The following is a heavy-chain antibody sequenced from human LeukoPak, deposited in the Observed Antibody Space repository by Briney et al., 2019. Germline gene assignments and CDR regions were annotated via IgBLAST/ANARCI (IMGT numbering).Heavy chain of an antibody. J-gene: IGHJ4*02. CDR3: ARESLLSGSYKGDYFDY. V-gene: IGHV3-53*01. D-gene: IGHD1-26*01. Sequence: GGSLRLSCAASGFTFSSYSMNWVRQAPGKGLEWVSVIYSGGSTYYADSVKGRFSISRDNSKNTLYLQMNSLRAEDTAVYYCARESLLSGSYKGDYFDYWGQGTLVTVSS. CDR1: GFTFSSYS. CDR2: IYSGGST.